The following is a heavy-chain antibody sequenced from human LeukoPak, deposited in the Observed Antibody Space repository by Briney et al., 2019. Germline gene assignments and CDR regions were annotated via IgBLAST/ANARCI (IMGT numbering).Heavy chain of an antibody. V-gene: IGHV1-2*02. CDR1: GYTFTGYY. CDR2: INPNSGGT. J-gene: IGHJ5*02. Sequence: ASVKVSCKASGYTFTGYYMHWVRQAPGQGLEWMGWINPNSGGTNYAQKFQGRVTMTRDTSTSTVYMELSSLRSEDTAVYYCARDSDVEMATFYWFDPWGQGTLVTVSS. D-gene: IGHD5-24*01. CDR3: ARDSDVEMATFYWFDP.